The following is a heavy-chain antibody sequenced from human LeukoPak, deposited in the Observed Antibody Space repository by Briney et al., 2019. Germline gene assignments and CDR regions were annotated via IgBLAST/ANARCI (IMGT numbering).Heavy chain of an antibody. CDR2: INHSGST. CDR1: GGSFSGYY. CDR3: ARDLWSGYLNWFDP. V-gene: IGHV4-34*01. D-gene: IGHD3-3*01. Sequence: SETLSLTCAVYGGSFSGYYWSWIRQPPGKGLEWIGEINHSGSTNYNPSLKSRVTISVDTSKNQFSLKLSSVTAADTAVYYCARDLWSGYLNWFDPWGQGTLVTVSS. J-gene: IGHJ5*02.